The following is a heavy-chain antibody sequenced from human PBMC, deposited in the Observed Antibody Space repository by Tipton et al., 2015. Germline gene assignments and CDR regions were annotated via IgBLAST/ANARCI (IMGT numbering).Heavy chain of an antibody. Sequence: TLSLTCSVSSDSISKYYWSWIRQPPGKELQWIGYIQYSGGTNYNPSLESRVSMSVDTSKTQFSLKMSSVTASDTAVYYCARARGRHGGLFDSWGQGTLVTVSS. J-gene: IGHJ4*02. CDR2: IQYSGGT. V-gene: IGHV4-59*07. CDR1: SDSISKYY. D-gene: IGHD4-23*01. CDR3: ARARGRHGGLFDS.